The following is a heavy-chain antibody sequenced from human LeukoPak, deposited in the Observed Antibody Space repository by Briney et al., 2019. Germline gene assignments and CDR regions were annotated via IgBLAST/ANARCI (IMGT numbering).Heavy chain of an antibody. V-gene: IGHV3-20*04. CDR1: GFTFDDYG. J-gene: IGHJ4*02. Sequence: PGGSLRLSCAASGFTFDDYGMSWVRQAPGKGLEWVSGINWNGGSTGYADSVKGRFTISRDNAKNSLYLQMNSLRAEDMALYYCARGSYYYDSSGYYYDYWGQGTLVTVSS. D-gene: IGHD3-22*01. CDR2: INWNGGST. CDR3: ARGSYYYDSSGYYYDY.